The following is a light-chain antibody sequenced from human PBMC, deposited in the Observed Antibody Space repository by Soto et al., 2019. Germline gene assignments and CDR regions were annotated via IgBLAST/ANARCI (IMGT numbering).Light chain of an antibody. CDR1: SSNIGSNT. V-gene: IGLV1-44*01. Sequence: QFVLTQPPSASGTPGQRVTISCSGSSSNIGSNTVNWYQQLPGTAPKLLIYSNNQRPSGVPDRFSGSKSGTSASLAISGLQSEDEADYYCAAWDDSLNGHVVFGGGTKLTVL. CDR2: SNN. J-gene: IGLJ2*01. CDR3: AAWDDSLNGHVV.